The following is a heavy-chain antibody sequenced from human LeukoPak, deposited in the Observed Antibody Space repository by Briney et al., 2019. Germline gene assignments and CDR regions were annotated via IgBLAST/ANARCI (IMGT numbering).Heavy chain of an antibody. D-gene: IGHD3-10*01. CDR3: ARVDYGSGTYFSD. CDR1: EFSLSTSEVA. CDR2: IYWHDYK. V-gene: IGHV2-5*01. Sequence: SGPTLVKPTQTLTLTCTFSEFSLSTSEVAVGWIRQPPGTALECLALIYWHDYKRYSLSLKSRLTITKDTSKNQVVLTMTNIDPVDTATYYCARVDYGSGTYFSDWGQGTLVTVSS. J-gene: IGHJ4*02.